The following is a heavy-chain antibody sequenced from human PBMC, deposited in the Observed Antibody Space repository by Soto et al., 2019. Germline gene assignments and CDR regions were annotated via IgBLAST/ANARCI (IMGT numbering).Heavy chain of an antibody. D-gene: IGHD3-3*01. V-gene: IGHV4-39*01. CDR2: IYYSGST. Sequence: QLQLQESGPGLVKPSETLSLTCTVSGGSISSSSYYWGWIRQPPGKGLEWIGSIYYSGSTYYNPSLKSRVTISVDTSKNQFSLKLSSVTAADTAVYYCATFFSGWGAFDIWGQGTMVTVSS. CDR1: GGSISSSSYY. J-gene: IGHJ3*02. CDR3: ATFFSGWGAFDI.